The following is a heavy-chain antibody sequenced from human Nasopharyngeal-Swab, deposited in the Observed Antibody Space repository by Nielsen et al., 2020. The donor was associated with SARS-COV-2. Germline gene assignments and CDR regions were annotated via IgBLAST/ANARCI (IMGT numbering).Heavy chain of an antibody. CDR3: ERYYYSSGPPVFDY. V-gene: IGHV4-39*07. D-gene: IGHD3-10*01. Sequence: SETLSLTCTVSGGSISSSSYYWGWIRQPPGKGLEWIGSIYYSGSTYYNPSLKSRVTISVDTSKNQFSLKLSSVTAADTAVYYCERYYYSSGPPVFDYWGQGTLVTVSS. CDR2: IYYSGST. J-gene: IGHJ4*02. CDR1: GGSISSSSYY.